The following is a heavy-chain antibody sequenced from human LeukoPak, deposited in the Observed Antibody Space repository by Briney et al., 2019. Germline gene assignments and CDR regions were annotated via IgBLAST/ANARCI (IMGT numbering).Heavy chain of an antibody. Sequence: GGSLRLSCAASGFTSSSYSMNWVRQAPGKGLEWVSSISSSSSYIYYADSVKGRFTISRDNAKNSLYLQMNSLRAEDTAVYYCAKDQGSHAFDIWGQGTMVTVSS. CDR3: AKDQGSHAFDI. CDR1: GFTSSSYS. CDR2: ISSSSSYI. J-gene: IGHJ3*02. V-gene: IGHV3-21*01.